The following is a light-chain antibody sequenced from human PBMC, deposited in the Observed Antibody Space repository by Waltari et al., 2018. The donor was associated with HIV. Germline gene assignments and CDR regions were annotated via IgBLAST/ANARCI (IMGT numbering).Light chain of an antibody. CDR2: GAS. V-gene: IGKV3-15*01. Sequence: EIVMTQSPATLSVSPGERATLSCRASQRVITNLAGYQQRFGQPPRLLIYGASTRATNIPARFSGGWSGTEFTLTISSLQSEDFAIYYCQQYNNWPRTFGQGTKVEV. CDR1: QRVITN. CDR3: QQYNNWPRT. J-gene: IGKJ1*01.